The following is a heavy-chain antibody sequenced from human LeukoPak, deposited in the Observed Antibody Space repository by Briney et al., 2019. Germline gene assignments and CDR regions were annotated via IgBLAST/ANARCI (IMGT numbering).Heavy chain of an antibody. Sequence: GGSLRLSCAASGFTFSSYAMSWVCQAPGKGLEWVSAISGSGGSTYYADSVKGRFTISRDNSKNTLYLQMNSLRAEDTAVYYCAKDRGHSSSWTLGMDVWGQGTTVTVSS. D-gene: IGHD6-13*01. CDR2: ISGSGGST. CDR3: AKDRGHSSSWTLGMDV. J-gene: IGHJ6*02. CDR1: GFTFSSYA. V-gene: IGHV3-23*01.